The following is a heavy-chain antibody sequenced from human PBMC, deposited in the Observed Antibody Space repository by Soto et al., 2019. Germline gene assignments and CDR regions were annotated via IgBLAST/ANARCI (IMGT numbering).Heavy chain of an antibody. CDR3: AKVRSSTIFDVLSLFGY. V-gene: IGHV3-23*01. Sequence: EVQLLESGGGLVQPGGSLRLSCAASGLTFSSYAMSWVRQAPGKGLECVSPISGSGGTTYYADSVKGRFTISRGNFKNSLYLQMKSLRVEDTAVYYCAKVRSSTIFDVLSLFGYWAQGTLVAVSS. J-gene: IGHJ4*02. D-gene: IGHD3-3*01. CDR2: ISGSGGTT. CDR1: GLTFSSYA.